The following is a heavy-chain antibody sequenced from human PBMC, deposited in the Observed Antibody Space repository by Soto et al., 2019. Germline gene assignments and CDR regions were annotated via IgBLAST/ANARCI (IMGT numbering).Heavy chain of an antibody. V-gene: IGHV4-61*08. CDR3: ARARGGYFDY. Sequence: SETLSLTCTVSGGSISSGGYYWSWIRQHPGKGLEWIGYFYYSGSTNYNPSLKSRVTISVDTSKNQFSLKLSSVTAADAAVYYCARARGGYFDYWGQGTLVTVSS. D-gene: IGHD3-10*01. CDR2: FYYSGST. J-gene: IGHJ4*02. CDR1: GGSISSGGYY.